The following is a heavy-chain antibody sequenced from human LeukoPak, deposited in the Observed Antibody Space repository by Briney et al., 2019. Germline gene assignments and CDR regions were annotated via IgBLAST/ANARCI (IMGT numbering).Heavy chain of an antibody. CDR3: AREVPGIVVD. Sequence: SVKVSCKASGGTFSSYTISWVRQAPGQGLERMGRIIPILGIANYAQKFQGRVTITADKSTSTAYMELSSLRSEDTAVYYCAREVPGIVVDWGQGTLVTVSS. J-gene: IGHJ4*02. V-gene: IGHV1-69*04. D-gene: IGHD3-22*01. CDR2: IIPILGIA. CDR1: GGTFSSYT.